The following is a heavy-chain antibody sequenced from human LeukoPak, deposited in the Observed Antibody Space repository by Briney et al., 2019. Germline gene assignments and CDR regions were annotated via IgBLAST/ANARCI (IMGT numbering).Heavy chain of an antibody. CDR3: AGHHPRNTVDF. CDR2: ISYSGFT. Sequence: SETLSLTCTVSGGSISSYQGSWIRQPPGKGLEWIGYISYSGFTNYNPSLKSRVTISLDTSKNQFSLKLTSVTAADTAVYYCAGHHPRNTVDFWGQGTLVTVSS. V-gene: IGHV4-59*08. CDR1: GGSISSYQ. D-gene: IGHD2/OR15-2a*01. J-gene: IGHJ4*02.